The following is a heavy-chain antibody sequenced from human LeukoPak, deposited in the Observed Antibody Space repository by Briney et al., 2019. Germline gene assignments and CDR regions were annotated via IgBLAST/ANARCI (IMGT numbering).Heavy chain of an antibody. D-gene: IGHD3-22*01. Sequence: NPSETLSLTCTVSGGSISSYYWSWIRQPPGKGLEWIGYIYTSGSTNYNPSLKSRVTISVDTSKNQFSLKLSSVTAADTAVYYCARDSSGYFRLDYWGQGTLVTVSS. CDR3: ARDSSGYFRLDY. CDR1: GGSISSYY. V-gene: IGHV4-4*09. CDR2: IYTSGST. J-gene: IGHJ4*02.